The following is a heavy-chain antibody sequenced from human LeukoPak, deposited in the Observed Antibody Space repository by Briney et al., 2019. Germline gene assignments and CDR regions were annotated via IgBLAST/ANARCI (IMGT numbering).Heavy chain of an antibody. CDR1: GFTFSSYW. Sequence: GGSLRLSCAASGFTFSSYWMSCLRQAPGKGLEWVANIKQGGSEKYYVDSVKGRFTISRDNAKNSLYLQMNSLRAEDTAVYYCARESYYDILTGYSYWGQGTLVTVSS. V-gene: IGHV3-7*01. J-gene: IGHJ4*02. D-gene: IGHD3-9*01. CDR2: IKQGGSEK. CDR3: ARESYYDILTGYSY.